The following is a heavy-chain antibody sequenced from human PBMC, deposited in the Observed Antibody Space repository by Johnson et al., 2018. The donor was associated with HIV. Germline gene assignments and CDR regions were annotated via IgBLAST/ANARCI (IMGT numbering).Heavy chain of an antibody. CDR1: GFTFDDYA. CDR3: ARVGVDDAFDF. D-gene: IGHD2-15*01. Sequence: VQLVESGGGLVQPGRSLRLSCAASGFTFDDYAMHWVRQAPGKGLEWVSGISWNSGSIGYADSVKGRFTISRDNAKNSLYLQMNSLRAEDTALYSCARVGVDDAFDFWGQGTMVTVSS. J-gene: IGHJ3*01. CDR2: ISWNSGSI. V-gene: IGHV3-9*01.